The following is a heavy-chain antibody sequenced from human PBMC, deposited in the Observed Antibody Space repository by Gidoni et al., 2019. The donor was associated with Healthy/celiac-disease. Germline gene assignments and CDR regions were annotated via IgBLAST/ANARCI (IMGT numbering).Heavy chain of an antibody. J-gene: IGHJ6*02. V-gene: IGHV3-9*01. CDR2: ISWNSGSI. CDR1: GFTFDDYA. Sequence: EVQLVESGGGLVQPGRSLRLSCAASGFTFDDYAMHWVRQAPGKGLEWVSGISWNSGSIGYADSVKGLFTISRDNAKNSLYLQMNSLRAEDTALYYCAKGHADLYYYYGMDVWGQGTTVTVSS. CDR3: AKGHADLYYYYGMDV.